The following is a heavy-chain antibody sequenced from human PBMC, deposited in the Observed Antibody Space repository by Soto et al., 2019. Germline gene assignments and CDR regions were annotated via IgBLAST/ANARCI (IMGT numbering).Heavy chain of an antibody. D-gene: IGHD5-12*01. V-gene: IGHV1-46*01. CDR1: RYTFTTYY. CDR3: AREGDGYNLGPSVDFDY. CDR2: INPSGGST. J-gene: IGHJ4*02. Sequence: QVQLVQSGAEVKKPGASVKVSCKASRYTFTTYYMHWVRQAPGQGLEWMGVINPSGGSTGYAQKFQGRVTVTRDTSTSTLYMELSSLRSEDTAVYYCAREGDGYNLGPSVDFDYWGQGTLVTVSS.